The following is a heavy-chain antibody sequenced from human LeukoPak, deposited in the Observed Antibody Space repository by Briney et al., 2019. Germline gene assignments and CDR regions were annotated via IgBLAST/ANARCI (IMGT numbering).Heavy chain of an antibody. V-gene: IGHV4-4*07. D-gene: IGHD6-13*01. Sequence: PSETLSLTCTISGGSISTYYWSWIRQPGGKGLEWIGRIYTSGSTNYNPPLKSRVTISVDKSKKQFSLKLSSVTAADAGVYYCARSIAVGGPQFAYYYYMDVWGKGTTVTVPS. CDR1: GGSISTYY. J-gene: IGHJ6*03. CDR2: IYTSGST. CDR3: ARSIAVGGPQFAYYYYMDV.